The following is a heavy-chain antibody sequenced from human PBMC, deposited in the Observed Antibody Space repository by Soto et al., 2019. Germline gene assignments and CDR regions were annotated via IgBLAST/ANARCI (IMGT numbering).Heavy chain of an antibody. CDR3: ARGIASAGFFHVDPNWFDP. V-gene: IGHV3-48*02. Sequence: EVQLVESGGGLVQPGGSLRLSCAASGFTFSSYSMNWVRAAQGKGLEGVSYISSSSSTIYYEDSVKGRFTISRDNAKNSLYLQMNSRRDEDTAVYYCARGIASAGFFHVDPNWFDPWGQGTLVTVSS. CDR2: ISSSSSTI. D-gene: IGHD6-13*01. CDR1: GFTFSSYS. J-gene: IGHJ5*02.